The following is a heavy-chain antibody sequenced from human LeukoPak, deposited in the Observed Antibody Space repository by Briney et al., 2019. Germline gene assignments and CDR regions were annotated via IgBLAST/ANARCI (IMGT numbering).Heavy chain of an antibody. D-gene: IGHD2-15*01. V-gene: IGHV3-7*01. J-gene: IGHJ3*02. CDR2: IKQDGSEK. Sequence: GGSLRLSCAASGFTFSSYEMNWVRQAPGKGLEWVANIKQDGSEKYYVDSVKGRFTISRDNAKNSLYLLLNSLRAEDTAVYYCARSLLCDIWGQGTMVTVSS. CDR3: ARSLLCDI. CDR1: GFTFSSYE.